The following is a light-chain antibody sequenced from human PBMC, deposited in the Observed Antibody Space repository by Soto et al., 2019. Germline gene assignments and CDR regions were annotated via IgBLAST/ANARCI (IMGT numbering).Light chain of an antibody. CDR1: QSVTKY. Sequence: EVVLTQSPATLSLSPGERATLSCRASQSVTKYLAWYQQKPGQALRLLIYDVSKRATGIPARFSGSGSETDFTLTISSLQSEDSAVYYCHQYNSWPRGTFGPGTKVEIK. CDR2: DVS. CDR3: HQYNSWPRGT. V-gene: IGKV3-11*01. J-gene: IGKJ3*01.